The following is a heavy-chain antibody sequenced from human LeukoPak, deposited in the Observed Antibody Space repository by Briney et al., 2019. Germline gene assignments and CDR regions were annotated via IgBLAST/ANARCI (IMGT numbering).Heavy chain of an antibody. V-gene: IGHV3-33*01. D-gene: IGHD3-9*01. J-gene: IGHJ4*02. CDR3: ARAGSLVIREYYFDY. Sequence: GRSLRLSCAASGFTFSSYGMHWVRQAPGKGLEWGAVIWYDGSNKYYGDSVKGRFTISRDNSKNTLYLQMNSLRAEDTAVYYCARAGSLVIREYYFDYWGQGTLVTVSS. CDR1: GFTFSSYG. CDR2: IWYDGSNK.